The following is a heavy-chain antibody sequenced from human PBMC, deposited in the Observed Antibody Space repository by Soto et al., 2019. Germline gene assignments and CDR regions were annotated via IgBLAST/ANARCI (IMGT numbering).Heavy chain of an antibody. J-gene: IGHJ6*02. CDR2: ISWDGYIT. CDR1: GFSFHDNT. V-gene: IGHV3-43*01. CDR3: AKTSIAAYFYGLDV. Sequence: GGSLRLSCAASGFSFHDNTVHWVRQPPGKGLEWVSLISWDGYITYYADSVKGRFTISRDSSKNSLYLQMNNLRTEDTALYYCAKTSIAAYFYGLDVWGQGTRVTV. D-gene: IGHD6-13*01.